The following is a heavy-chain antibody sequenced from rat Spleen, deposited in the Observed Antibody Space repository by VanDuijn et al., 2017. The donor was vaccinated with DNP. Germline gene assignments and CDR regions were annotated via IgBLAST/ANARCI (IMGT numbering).Heavy chain of an antibody. V-gene: IGHV5-31*01. J-gene: IGHJ2*01. CDR1: RFTFNNFW. CDR3: ARHVLPLRVWDY. D-gene: IGHD1-4*01. Sequence: EVRLVESGGDLVQPGRSLKLSCVASRFTFNNFWMTWFRQVPGKGLDWVASITSSGDNTLYPDSVKGRFTISRDIAKNTLYLQMNSLRSEDTATYYCARHVLPLRVWDYWGQGVMVTVSS. CDR2: ITSSGDNT.